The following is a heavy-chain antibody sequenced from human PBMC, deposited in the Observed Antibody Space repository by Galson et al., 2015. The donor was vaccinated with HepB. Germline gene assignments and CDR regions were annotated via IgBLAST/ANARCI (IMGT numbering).Heavy chain of an antibody. V-gene: IGHV1-3*01. CDR2: INAGNGHT. J-gene: IGHJ5*02. Sequence: SVKVSCKASGYIFTSYAMHWVRQAPGQRLEWMGWINAGNGHTRYSQKFQDRITIFRDTSASTAYMELSGLRSEDTAVYYCARVVYYDSSGYANWFDPWGQGTLVTVSS. CDR1: GYIFTSYA. CDR3: ARVVYYDSSGYANWFDP. D-gene: IGHD3-22*01.